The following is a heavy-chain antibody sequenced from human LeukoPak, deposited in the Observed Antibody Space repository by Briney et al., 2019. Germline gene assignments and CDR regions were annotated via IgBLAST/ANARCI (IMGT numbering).Heavy chain of an antibody. CDR1: GGSISSSSYY. D-gene: IGHD3-10*01. CDR2: IYYSGST. CDR3: ARRGVTYYYGSGSYSDDAFDI. Sequence: SETLSLTCTVSGGSISSSSYYWGWIGQPPGKGLEWIGSIYYSGSTYYNPSLKSRVTISVDTSKNQFSLKLSSVTAADTAVYYCARRGVTYYYGSGSYSDDAFDIWGQGTMVTVSS. J-gene: IGHJ3*02. V-gene: IGHV4-39*01.